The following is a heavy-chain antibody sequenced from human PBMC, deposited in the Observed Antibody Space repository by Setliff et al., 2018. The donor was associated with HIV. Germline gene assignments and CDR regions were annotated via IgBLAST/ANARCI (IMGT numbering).Heavy chain of an antibody. CDR2: IGGVGFVST. J-gene: IGHJ6*03. D-gene: IGHD5-12*01. V-gene: IGHV3-23*01. CDR1: GFRFSNYA. Sequence: QPGGSLRLSCTASGFRFSNYAMTWVRQAPGKGLEWVATIGGVGFVSTYYADSVKGRFTISRDNSNNTLSLQMNSLRAEDTALYYCARHRFDFGYYYYYMDVWGKGTTVTVSS. CDR3: ARHRFDFGYYYYYMDV.